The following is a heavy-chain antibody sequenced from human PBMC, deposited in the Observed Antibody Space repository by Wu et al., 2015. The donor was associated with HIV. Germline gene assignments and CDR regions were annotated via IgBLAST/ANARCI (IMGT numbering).Heavy chain of an antibody. Sequence: QVQLVQSGAEVKKPGASVKVSCKASGYTFTSYDINWVRQATGQGLEWMGWINPNSGGTNYAQKFQGRVTMTRDTAINTAYMELNTLRSDDMAVYYCATLARSRPSDWGQGTLVTVS. CDR1: GYTFTSYD. D-gene: IGHD1-26*01. J-gene: IGHJ4*02. CDR3: ATLARSRPSD. CDR2: INPNSGGT. V-gene: IGHV1-2*02.